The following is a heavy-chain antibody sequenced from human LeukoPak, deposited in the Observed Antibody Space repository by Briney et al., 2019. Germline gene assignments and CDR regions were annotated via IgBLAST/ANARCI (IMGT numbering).Heavy chain of an antibody. Sequence: SETLSLTCTVSGGSISSSSYYWGWIRQPPGKGLEWIGRIYTSGSTNYNPSLKSRVTISVDTSKNQFSLKLSSVTAADTAVYYCARDLGFLEWWGQGTLVTVSS. J-gene: IGHJ4*02. V-gene: IGHV4-61*02. CDR3: ARDLGFLEW. D-gene: IGHD3-3*01. CDR1: GGSISSSSYY. CDR2: IYTSGST.